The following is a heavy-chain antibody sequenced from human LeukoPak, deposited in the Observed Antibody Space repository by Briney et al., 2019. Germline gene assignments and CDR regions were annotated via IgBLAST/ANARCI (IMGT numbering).Heavy chain of an antibody. J-gene: IGHJ3*02. Sequence: SETLSLTCAVSRYSITRGYYWAWIRQPPGKGLEWIGSIYHSGNTYYNPSLQSPHTPSVDTSKTRFSLNLRSVTAADTAVYFCARAYSSTWYGGDTFDIWGQGTMVTVSS. CDR1: RYSITRGYY. CDR2: IYHSGNT. V-gene: IGHV4-38-2*01. CDR3: ARAYSSTWYGGDTFDI. D-gene: IGHD2-2*01.